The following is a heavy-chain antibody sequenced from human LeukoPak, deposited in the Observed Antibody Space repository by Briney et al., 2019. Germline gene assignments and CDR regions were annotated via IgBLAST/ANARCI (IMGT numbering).Heavy chain of an antibody. CDR1: GGSISSYY. J-gene: IGHJ2*01. CDR2: IYYSGST. Sequence: SETLSLTCTVSGGSISSYYWSWIRQPPGKGLEWIGYIYYSGSTNYNPSLKSRVTISVDTSKNQFSLKLSSVTAADTAVYYCARGGQQLANWYFALWGRGTLVSVSS. V-gene: IGHV4-59*01. D-gene: IGHD6-13*01. CDR3: ARGGQQLANWYFAL.